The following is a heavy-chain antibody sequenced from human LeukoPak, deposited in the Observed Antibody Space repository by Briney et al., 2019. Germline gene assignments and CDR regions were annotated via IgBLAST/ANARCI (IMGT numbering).Heavy chain of an antibody. Sequence: PGGSLRLYCAASEFTFSGHAMHWVRQAPGRGLEWVAVISYDGNNKFYADSVKGRFTISRDNSRNTLSLQMNSLRAEDTAVYYCARDGFPGGTVAGTYLNYWGQGTLVTVSS. V-gene: IGHV3-30-3*01. D-gene: IGHD6-19*01. J-gene: IGHJ4*02. CDR3: ARDGFPGGTVAGTYLNY. CDR1: EFTFSGHA. CDR2: ISYDGNNK.